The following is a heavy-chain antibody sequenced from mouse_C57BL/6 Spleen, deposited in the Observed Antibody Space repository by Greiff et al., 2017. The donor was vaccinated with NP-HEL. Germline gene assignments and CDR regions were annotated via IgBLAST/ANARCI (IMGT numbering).Heavy chain of an antibody. CDR3: ARSRDWYCDV. CDR1: GYAFSSSW. CDR2: IYPGDGDT. V-gene: IGHV1-82*01. Sequence: VQLQQSGPELVKPGASVKISCKASGYAFSSSWMNWVKQRPGKGLEWIGRIYPGDGDTNYNGKFKGKATLTADKSSSTAYMQLSSLTSEDSAVYFCARSRDWYCDVWGTGTTVTVSS. J-gene: IGHJ1*03.